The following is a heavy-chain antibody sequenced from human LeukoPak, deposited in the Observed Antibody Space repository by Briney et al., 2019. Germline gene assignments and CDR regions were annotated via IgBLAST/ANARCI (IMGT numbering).Heavy chain of an antibody. V-gene: IGHV4-39*01. CDR2: IYYSGST. J-gene: IGHJ6*02. CDR3: ARLNYYYGMDV. CDR1: GCSISSSRYH. Sequence: KPSETLSLTCTVSGCSISSSRYHWGWIRQPPGEGLEWIGSIYYSGSTYYNPSLKSRVTVSVDTSKNQFSLKLSSVTAADTSVYYCARLNYYYGMDVWGQGTTVTVSS.